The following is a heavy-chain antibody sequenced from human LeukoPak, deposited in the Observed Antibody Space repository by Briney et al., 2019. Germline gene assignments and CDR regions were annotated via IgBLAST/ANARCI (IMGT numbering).Heavy chain of an antibody. CDR1: GYTFTSSD. Sequence: ASVKVSCKASGYTFTSSDINWVRQDPGQGLEWMGWMNPNSGNTGYAQKFQGRVTMTRNTSISTAYMELSSLRSEDTAVYYCARLGKGTLLRYVDWDIHDDGMDVWGQGTTVTVSS. V-gene: IGHV1-8*01. CDR3: ARLGKGTLLRYVDWDIHDDGMDV. J-gene: IGHJ6*02. D-gene: IGHD3-9*01. CDR2: MNPNSGNT.